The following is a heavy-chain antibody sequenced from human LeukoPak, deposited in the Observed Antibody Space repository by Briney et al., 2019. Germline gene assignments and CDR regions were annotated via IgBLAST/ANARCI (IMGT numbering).Heavy chain of an antibody. CDR1: GFTFSSYW. J-gene: IGHJ6*03. CDR3: ARVSSQYYDFWSGYYRVDYYYYYYMDV. D-gene: IGHD3-3*01. Sequence: GGSLRLSCAASGFTFSSYWMSWVRQAPGKGLEWVANIKQDGSEKYYVDSVKGRFTISRDNAKNSLYLQMNSLRAEDTAVYYCARVSSQYYDFWSGYYRVDYYYYYYMDVWGKGTTVTVSS. V-gene: IGHV3-7*01. CDR2: IKQDGSEK.